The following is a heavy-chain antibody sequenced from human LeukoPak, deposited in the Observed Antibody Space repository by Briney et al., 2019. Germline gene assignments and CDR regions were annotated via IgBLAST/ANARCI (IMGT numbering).Heavy chain of an antibody. J-gene: IGHJ6*02. CDR2: IYYSGST. CDR1: GGSFSGYY. D-gene: IGHD4-17*01. V-gene: IGHV4-30-4*08. Sequence: SETLSLTCAVYGGSFSGYYWSWIRQPPGKGLEWIGYIYYSGSTYYNPSLKSRVTISVDTSKNQFSLKLSSVTAADTAVYYCARAGDYYYYYGMDVWGQGTTVTVSS. CDR3: ARAGDYYYYYGMDV.